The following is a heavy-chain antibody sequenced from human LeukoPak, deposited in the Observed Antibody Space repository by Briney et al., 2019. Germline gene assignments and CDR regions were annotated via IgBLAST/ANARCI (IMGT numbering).Heavy chain of an antibody. D-gene: IGHD3-22*01. CDR1: GYSISSGYY. CDR3: AGGYYYDSSGYFDY. J-gene: IGHJ4*02. CDR2: IYHSGST. Sequence: SETLSPTCTVSGYSISSGYYWGWIRQPPGKGLEWIGSIYHSGSTYYNPSLKSRVTISVDTSKNQFSLKLSSVTAADTAVYYCAGGYYYDSSGYFDYWGQGTLVTVSS. V-gene: IGHV4-38-2*02.